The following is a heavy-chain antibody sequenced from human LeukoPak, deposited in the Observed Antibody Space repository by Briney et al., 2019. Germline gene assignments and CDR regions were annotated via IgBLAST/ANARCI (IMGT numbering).Heavy chain of an antibody. Sequence: GGSLRLSCAASGFTFRSDAMSWVRQAPGKGLEWVSGISGSGGTTYYADSVKGRFTISRDNSKNTLYLQMNSLRADDTAVYYCAKDPDYDILTGTTFDYWGQGTLVTVSS. J-gene: IGHJ4*02. CDR1: GFTFRSDA. CDR3: AKDPDYDILTGTTFDY. D-gene: IGHD3-9*01. CDR2: ISGSGGTT. V-gene: IGHV3-23*01.